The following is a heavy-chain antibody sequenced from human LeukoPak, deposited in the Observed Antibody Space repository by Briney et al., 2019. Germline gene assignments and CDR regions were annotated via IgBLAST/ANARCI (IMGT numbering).Heavy chain of an antibody. D-gene: IGHD4-23*01. CDR1: GGSISSGGYY. CDR3: ARPSLSVVTRYYYYYMDV. V-gene: IGHV4-31*03. Sequence: SQTLSLTCTVSGGSISSGGYYWSWIRQHPGKGLEWIGYIYYSGSTNYNPSLKSRVTISVDTSKNQFSLKLSSVTAADTAVYYCARPSLSVVTRYYYYYMDVWGKGTTVTVSS. J-gene: IGHJ6*03. CDR2: IYYSGST.